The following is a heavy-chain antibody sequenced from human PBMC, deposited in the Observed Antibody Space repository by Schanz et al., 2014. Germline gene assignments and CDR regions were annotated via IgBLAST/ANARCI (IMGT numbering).Heavy chain of an antibody. CDR3: AKVRNIHGWDYYGMDV. V-gene: IGHV3-23*04. CDR1: RLTFNNAW. D-gene: IGHD6-19*01. J-gene: IGHJ6*02. Sequence: EVQLEESGGGLVKPGGSLKLSCAASRLTFNNAWMHWVRQAPGKGLEWVSGIPHNDDGSYYADSVKGRFTISRDNSKNTLYLGMNSLRAEDTAVYYCAKVRNIHGWDYYGMDVWGQGTTVTVSS. CDR2: IPHNDDGS.